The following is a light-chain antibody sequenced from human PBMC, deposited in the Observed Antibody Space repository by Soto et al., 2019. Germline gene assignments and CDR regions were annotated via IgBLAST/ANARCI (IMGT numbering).Light chain of an antibody. V-gene: IGKV1-39*01. CDR2: GAS. Sequence: DIQMTQSPSPLSASVGDRVTITCRASQSISTYLNWYQQKPGKAPKLLIYGASSLQSGVPSRFSGSGSGTDFALTISNLQPENFGTYYCQQSFSTPRTFGQGTKVEIK. CDR1: QSISTY. CDR3: QQSFSTPRT. J-gene: IGKJ1*01.